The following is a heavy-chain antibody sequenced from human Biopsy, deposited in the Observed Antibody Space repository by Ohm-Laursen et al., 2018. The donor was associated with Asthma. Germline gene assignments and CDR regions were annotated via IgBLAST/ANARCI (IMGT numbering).Heavy chain of an antibody. Sequence: ASVKVSCKASGYPFTDYYVHWVRQAPGQGLEWMGRIDPNSGGTNYAQKFLGRVTMTRDTSVNTAFMVLSRLRSDDTAVYYCARIKIRIGAGTDRYFDLWGRGTLVTVSS. CDR1: GYPFTDYY. CDR2: IDPNSGGT. CDR3: ARIKIRIGAGTDRYFDL. J-gene: IGHJ2*01. D-gene: IGHD3-16*01. V-gene: IGHV1-2*06.